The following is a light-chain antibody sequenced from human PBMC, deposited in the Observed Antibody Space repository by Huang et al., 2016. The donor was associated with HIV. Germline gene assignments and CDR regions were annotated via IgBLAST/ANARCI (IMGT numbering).Light chain of an antibody. V-gene: IGKV1-39*01. CDR1: QNISSY. J-gene: IGKJ1*01. CDR3: QQSYTSRWT. CDR2: AAS. Sequence: DIQMTQSPSSLSASVGDRVTITCRASQNISSYLNWYQQKPGKAPKLLIYAASSLQSGVPSRFSGSGSGPDFTLTISRLQPEDFTTYYCQQSYTSRWTFGQGTRVDIK.